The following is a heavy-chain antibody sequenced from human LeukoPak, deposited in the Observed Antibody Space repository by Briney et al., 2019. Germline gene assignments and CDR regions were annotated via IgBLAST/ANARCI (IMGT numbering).Heavy chain of an antibody. J-gene: IGHJ6*03. CDR1: GFTFSNFA. Sequence: GGSLRLSCAASGFTFSNFAMTWVRQAPGKGLEWVSSISGSGGSRYYVDSVKGRFTISRDKSKNTLYLQMNNLRAEDTAVYYCAKGVDASGIYHYFYMDVWGKGTTVSVSS. V-gene: IGHV3-23*01. CDR2: ISGSGGSR. D-gene: IGHD3-16*01. CDR3: AKGVDASGIYHYFYMDV.